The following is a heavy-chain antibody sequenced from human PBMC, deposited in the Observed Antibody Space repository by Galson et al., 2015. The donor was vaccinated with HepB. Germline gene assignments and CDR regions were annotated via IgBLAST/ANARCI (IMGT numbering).Heavy chain of an antibody. CDR2: ISAYNGNT. CDR3: AIQNYDILTGYYSN. CDR1: GYTFTSYG. V-gene: IGHV1-18*01. Sequence: SVKVSCKASGYTFTSYGISWVRQAPGQGLEWMGWISAYNGNTNYAQKLQGRVTMTTDTSTSTAYMELRSLRSDDTAVYYCAIQNYDILTGYYSNWGQGTLVTVSS. J-gene: IGHJ4*02. D-gene: IGHD3-9*01.